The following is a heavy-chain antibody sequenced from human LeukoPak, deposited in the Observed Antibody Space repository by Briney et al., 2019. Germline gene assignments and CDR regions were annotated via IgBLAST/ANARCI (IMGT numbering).Heavy chain of an antibody. CDR3: AREGLGFSYSY. D-gene: IGHD5-18*01. V-gene: IGHV3-74*01. J-gene: IGHJ4*02. CDR2: INGDGRFT. Sequence: GGSLRLSCAASGFTFNSYAMSWVRQAPGKGLVWVSRINGDGRFTNYADSVKGRFTISRDNAKNTLYLQLNSLRAGDSAVYYCAREGLGFSYSYWGQGTLVTVSS. CDR1: GFTFNSYA.